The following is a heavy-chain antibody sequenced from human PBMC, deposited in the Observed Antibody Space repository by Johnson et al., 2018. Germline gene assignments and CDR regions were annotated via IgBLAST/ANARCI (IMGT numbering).Heavy chain of an antibody. CDR1: GFSISSYA. CDR2: VSARGDKT. CDR3: VRVGDAAGRNDAFDT. D-gene: IGHD3-16*01. Sequence: VQLVQSGGGLVQPGGSLRLSCAASGFSISSYAMSWVRQAPGKGLEWVSFVSARGDKTHYADSVKGRFTASRNNAKNSLYLQMGSLRAEDTAVYYCVRVGDAAGRNDAFDTWGQGTMVTVSS. V-gene: IGHV3-23*04. J-gene: IGHJ3*02.